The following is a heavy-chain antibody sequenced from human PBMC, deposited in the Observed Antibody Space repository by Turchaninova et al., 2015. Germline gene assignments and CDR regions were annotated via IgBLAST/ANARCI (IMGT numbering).Heavy chain of an antibody. CDR1: GGSITSYY. Sequence: QVQLPESGPGLGNPSETLSLPFTVSGGSITSYYWSWVRRPQGKGLEWIGYIYYTGSTNYYPSLKSRVTISVDTSKNQFSLKLSSVTAADTAVYYCARSLGGARPRASDIWGQGTKVTVSS. D-gene: IGHD1-26*01. CDR2: IYYTGST. J-gene: IGHJ3*02. CDR3: ARSLGGARPRASDI. V-gene: IGHV4-59*01.